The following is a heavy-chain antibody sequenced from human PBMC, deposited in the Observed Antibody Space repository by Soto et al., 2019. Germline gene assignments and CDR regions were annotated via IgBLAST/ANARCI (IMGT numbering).Heavy chain of an antibody. V-gene: IGHV4-38-2*02. J-gene: IGHJ5*02. CDR1: GYSINSGYI. CDR3: VARATVVNSPWFDP. Sequence: SETLSLTCTVSGYSINSGYIWGWVRRPPGQGLEWIGSRYSTGTTDYNPSLRRRVKMSVDTSKNQLSLVLRSMTAADPAVYYCVARATVVNSPWFDPWGQGTLVTVSS. D-gene: IGHD1-1*01. CDR2: RYSTGTT.